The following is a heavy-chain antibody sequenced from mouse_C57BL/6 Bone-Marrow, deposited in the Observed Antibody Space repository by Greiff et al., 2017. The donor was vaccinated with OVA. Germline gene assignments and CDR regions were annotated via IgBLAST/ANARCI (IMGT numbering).Heavy chain of an antibody. CDR1: GYAFSSSW. Sequence: QVQLQQSGPELVKPGASVKISCKASGYAFSSSWMNWVKQRPGKGLEWIGRIYPGDGDTNYNGKFKGKATLTADKSSSTAYMQLSSLTSEDSAVSVCEGEMRRYDYDGGCAYWGQGTLVTVS. V-gene: IGHV1-82*01. D-gene: IGHD2-4*01. J-gene: IGHJ3*01. CDR3: EGEMRRYDYDGGCAY. CDR2: IYPGDGDT.